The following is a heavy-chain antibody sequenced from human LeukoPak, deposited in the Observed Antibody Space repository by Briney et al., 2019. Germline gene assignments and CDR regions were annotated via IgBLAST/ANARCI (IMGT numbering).Heavy chain of an antibody. V-gene: IGHV4-38-2*02. J-gene: IGHJ5*02. CDR3: ARGRVLRFLEWLPNWFDP. Sequence: SETLSLTCTVSGYSISSGYYWGWIRQPPGKGLEWIGSIYHSGSTYYNPSPKSRVTISVDTSKNQFSLKLSSVTAADTAVYYCARGRVLRFLEWLPNWFDPWGQGTLVTVSS. CDR1: GYSISSGYY. D-gene: IGHD3-3*01. CDR2: IYHSGST.